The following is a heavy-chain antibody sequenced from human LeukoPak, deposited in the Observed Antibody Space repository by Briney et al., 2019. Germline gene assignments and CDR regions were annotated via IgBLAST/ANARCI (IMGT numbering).Heavy chain of an antibody. V-gene: IGHV1-3*01. Sequence: ASVKVSCKASGYTFSSNAMHWVRQAPGQRLEWMGWINAGNGNTKYSQKFQGRVTITRDKSASTAYMELSSLRSEDTAVYYCASWTGVYYYYGMDVWGQGTTVTVSS. CDR1: GYTFSSNA. CDR2: INAGNGNT. J-gene: IGHJ6*02. CDR3: ASWTGVYYYYGMDV. D-gene: IGHD3/OR15-3a*01.